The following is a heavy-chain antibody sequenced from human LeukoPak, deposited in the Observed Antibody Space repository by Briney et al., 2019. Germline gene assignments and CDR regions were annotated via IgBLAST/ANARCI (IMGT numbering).Heavy chain of an antibody. Sequence: GSLRLSCADSGLAFSSYPMHWVRQAPGKGLEWVAVISSDGSEKHYADPVKGRFTISRDNSKNTLYLQMSSLRAEDTAVYYCTSWGDTTAEYFQRWGQGTLVTVSS. D-gene: IGHD2-21*02. CDR3: TSWGDTTAEYFQR. J-gene: IGHJ1*01. CDR1: GLAFSSYP. V-gene: IGHV3-30-3*01. CDR2: ISSDGSEK.